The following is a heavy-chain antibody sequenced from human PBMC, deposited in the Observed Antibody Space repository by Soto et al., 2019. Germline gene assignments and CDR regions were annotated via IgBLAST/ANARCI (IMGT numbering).Heavy chain of an antibody. V-gene: IGHV1-18*01. CDR3: ARGGYTSSSTWHWYFDL. D-gene: IGHD6-13*01. Sequence: QVKLVQSGAEVKKPGASVKVSCQASGYSFITYGISWVRQAPGQGLEWMAWISTYNGNIKYAEKLQGRVTVTTDTSTSTAYMELRSLRSDDTAVYYCARGGYTSSSTWHWYFDLWGRGTLLTVSS. CDR2: ISTYNGNI. CDR1: GYSFITYG. J-gene: IGHJ2*01.